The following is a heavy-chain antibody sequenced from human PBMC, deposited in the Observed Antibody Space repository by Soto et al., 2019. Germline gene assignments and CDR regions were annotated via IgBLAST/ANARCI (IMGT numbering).Heavy chain of an antibody. V-gene: IGHV5-10-1*01. Sequence: PAESLTISCEGSGYSFTSYCIISVLQMPGKGLEWMGRIDPSDSYTNYSPSFQGHVTISADKSISTAYLQWSSLKASDTAMYYCARPGYDSSGFGYYYYGMDVWGQGTTVTVSS. CDR2: IDPSDSYT. D-gene: IGHD3-22*01. CDR1: GYSFTSYC. J-gene: IGHJ6*01. CDR3: ARPGYDSSGFGYYYYGMDV.